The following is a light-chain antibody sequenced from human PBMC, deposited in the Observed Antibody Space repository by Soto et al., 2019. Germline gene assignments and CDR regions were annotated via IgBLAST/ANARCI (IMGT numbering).Light chain of an antibody. J-gene: IGLJ1*01. V-gene: IGLV2-14*01. CDR1: SSDVGGYNY. CDR2: EVS. CDR3: DSYTSSRAYV. Sequence: QSALTQPASVSGSPGQSITISCTGTSSDVGGYNYVSWYQQQSGKAPKLIIHEVSNRPSGVSNCFSCSKSGNTSSLTISGLQAEDEADYYCDSYTSSRAYVFGIGTKVTVL.